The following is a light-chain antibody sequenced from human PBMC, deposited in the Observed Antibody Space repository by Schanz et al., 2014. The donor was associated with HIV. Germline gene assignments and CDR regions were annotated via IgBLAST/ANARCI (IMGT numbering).Light chain of an antibody. CDR3: QSYDSSLSGSV. CDR1: SSNIGAGYD. Sequence: AVVTQPPSVSGAPGQGVTISCTGSSSNIGAGYDVHWYQQLPGTAPKLLIYGNTNRPSGVPDRFSGSKSGTSASLAITGXXAEDEADYFCQSYDSSLSGSVFGGGTKLTVL. CDR2: GNT. J-gene: IGLJ3*02. V-gene: IGLV1-40*01.